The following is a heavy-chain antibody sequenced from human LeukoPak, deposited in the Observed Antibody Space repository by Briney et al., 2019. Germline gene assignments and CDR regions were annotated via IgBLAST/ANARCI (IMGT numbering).Heavy chain of an antibody. CDR1: GFTFSSYA. V-gene: IGHV3-30*02. CDR2: IRYDGSNI. CDR3: AKGEYNSSPFDY. Sequence: GGSLRLSCAASGFTFSSYAMSWVRQAPGKGLEWVAFIRYDGSNIYYADSVKGRFTISRDNSKNTLFLQMNSLRTEDTAVYYCAKGEYNSSPFDYWGQGTLVTVSS. D-gene: IGHD6-6*01. J-gene: IGHJ4*02.